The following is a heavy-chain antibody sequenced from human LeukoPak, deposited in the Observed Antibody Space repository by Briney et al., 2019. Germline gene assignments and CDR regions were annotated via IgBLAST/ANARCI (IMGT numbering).Heavy chain of an antibody. CDR2: ISYDGSNG. D-gene: IGHD6-19*01. J-gene: IGHJ4*02. V-gene: IGHV3-30*18. CDR1: GFGFSSYG. Sequence: GGSLRLSCAASGFGFSSYGMQWVRQAPGKGLEWVAVISYDGSNGYYADSVKGRFTISRDNSKNTLYLQMNSLRAEDTAVYYCAKDAPTSYSSGWPIDYWGQGTLVTVSS. CDR3: AKDAPTSYSSGWPIDY.